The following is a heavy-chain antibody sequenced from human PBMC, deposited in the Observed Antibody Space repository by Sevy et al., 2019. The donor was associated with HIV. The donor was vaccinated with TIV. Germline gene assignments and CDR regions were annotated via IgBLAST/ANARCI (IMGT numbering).Heavy chain of an antibody. J-gene: IGHJ3*02. Sequence: GGSLRLSCAASGCSFSSYAMNWVRQAPGKGLEWVSTIFGSGDVTYYADSVNGRYTISRDKSKNRLYLQMHSLRAEDTAVYYCAGARYDTSGSFDAFDIWGQGTMVTV. CDR2: IFGSGDVT. D-gene: IGHD3-22*01. CDR3: AGARYDTSGSFDAFDI. CDR1: GCSFSSYA. V-gene: IGHV3-23*01.